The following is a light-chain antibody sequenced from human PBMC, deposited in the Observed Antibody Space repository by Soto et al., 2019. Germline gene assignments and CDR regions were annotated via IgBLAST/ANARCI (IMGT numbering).Light chain of an antibody. Sequence: DIQMTQSPSSLSATVGDRVTITCRASQTIGKYLNWYQQQPGKVPKLLIYDASYLQSGVPSRFSCGESGSDFTLNISDLRPEDFATDYCQQSFNIPFTFGPGTKVDIK. J-gene: IGKJ3*01. V-gene: IGKV1-39*01. CDR3: QQSFNIPFT. CDR2: DAS. CDR1: QTIGKY.